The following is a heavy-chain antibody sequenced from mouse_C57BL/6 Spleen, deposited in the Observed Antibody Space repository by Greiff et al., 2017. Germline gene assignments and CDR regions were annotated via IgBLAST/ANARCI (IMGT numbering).Heavy chain of an antibody. CDR3: AREEFITTVVAPNYAMDY. CDR1: GYTFTSYG. CDR2: IYPRSGNT. J-gene: IGHJ4*01. D-gene: IGHD1-1*01. Sequence: QVQLQQSGAELARPGASVKLSCKASGYTFTSYGISWVKQRTGQGLEWIGEIYPRSGNTYYNEKFKGKATLTADKSSSTAYMELRSLTSEDSAVYFWAREEFITTVVAPNYAMDYWGQGTSVTVSS. V-gene: IGHV1-81*01.